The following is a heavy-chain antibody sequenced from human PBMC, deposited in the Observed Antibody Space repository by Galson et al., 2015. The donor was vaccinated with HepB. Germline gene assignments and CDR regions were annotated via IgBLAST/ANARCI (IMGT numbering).Heavy chain of an antibody. D-gene: IGHD1-26*01. V-gene: IGHV3-9*01. Sequence: SLRLSCATSGFTFDDYAMHWVRQAPGKGLEWVSGISWDSGSIGYADSVKGRFTISRDNAKNSLYLQMNSLRAEDTALYYCAKAKSDIWESQPDAVDISSQATKITVS. CDR3: AKAKSDIWESQPDAVDI. J-gene: IGHJ3*02. CDR2: ISWDSGSI. CDR1: GFTFDDYA.